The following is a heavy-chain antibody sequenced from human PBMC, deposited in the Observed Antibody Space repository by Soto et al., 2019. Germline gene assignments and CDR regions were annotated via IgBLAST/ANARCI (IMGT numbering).Heavy chain of an antibody. CDR2: INPSGGST. Sequence: AAVKVSCRASGYTFTSYYMHWVRQAPGQGLEWMGIINPSGGSTSYAQKFQGRVTMTRDTSTSTVHKEQSSRRSEDTAVDYCGRDSYGMDVWGQGTMVTVSS. CDR1: GYTFTSYY. V-gene: IGHV1-46*01. J-gene: IGHJ6*02. CDR3: GRDSYGMDV.